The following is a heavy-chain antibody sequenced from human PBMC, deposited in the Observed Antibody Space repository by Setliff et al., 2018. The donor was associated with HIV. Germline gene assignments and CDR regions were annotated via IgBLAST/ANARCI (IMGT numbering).Heavy chain of an antibody. J-gene: IGHJ4*02. Sequence: PSETLSLTCTVSDSGTYYWSRIRQPAGKGLEWIGFVYSTGSINYSPSFRGRLTISLDTSENQFSLHLTSVTAADTAVYYCARAEGDAYNSLPYFDSWGPGALVTVSS. D-gene: IGHD1-1*01. CDR1: DSGTYY. V-gene: IGHV4-61*10. CDR3: ARAEGDAYNSLPYFDS. CDR2: VYSTGSI.